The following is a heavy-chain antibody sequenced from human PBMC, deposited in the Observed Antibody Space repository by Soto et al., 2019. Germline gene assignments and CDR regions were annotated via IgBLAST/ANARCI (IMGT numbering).Heavy chain of an antibody. V-gene: IGHV5-51*01. Sequence: GESLKISCKGSGYSFTSYRIGWVRQMPGKGLEWMGIIYPGDSDTRYSPSFQGQVTISADKSISTAYLQWSSLKASDTAMYYCARVEYSRSYYYYYYYGMDVWGQGTTVTVSS. D-gene: IGHD6-6*01. CDR1: GYSFTSYR. CDR3: ARVEYSRSYYYYYYYGMDV. CDR2: IYPGDSDT. J-gene: IGHJ6*02.